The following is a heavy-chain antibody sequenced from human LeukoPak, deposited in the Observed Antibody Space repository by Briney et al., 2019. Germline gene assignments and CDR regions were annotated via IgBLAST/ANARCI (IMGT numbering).Heavy chain of an antibody. CDR3: ARDELNAFDI. Sequence: ASVKVSCKASGGTFSSHAISWVRQAPGQGLEWMGGIIPIFGTANYAQKFQGRVTITADKSTSTAYMELSSLRSEDTAVYYCARDELNAFDIWGQGTMVTVSS. CDR1: GGTFSSHA. V-gene: IGHV1-69*06. D-gene: IGHD1-26*01. J-gene: IGHJ3*02. CDR2: IIPIFGTA.